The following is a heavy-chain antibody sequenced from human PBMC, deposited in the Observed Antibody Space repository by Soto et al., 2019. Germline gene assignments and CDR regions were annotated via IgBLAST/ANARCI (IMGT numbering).Heavy chain of an antibody. CDR2: INEDSSYI. CDR3: VRDFGWYFRSGYMDV. D-gene: IGHD3-3*01. V-gene: IGHV3-21*01. CDR1: GFDFSSLS. J-gene: IGHJ6*03. Sequence: GRSLRLSCAASGFDFSSLSMNWVRQAPGKGLEWVSSINEDSSYIYYAHSLRGRFTISRDNAKESLYLQMNSLRAEDTAVYYCVRDFGWYFRSGYMDVWGDGATVTVSS.